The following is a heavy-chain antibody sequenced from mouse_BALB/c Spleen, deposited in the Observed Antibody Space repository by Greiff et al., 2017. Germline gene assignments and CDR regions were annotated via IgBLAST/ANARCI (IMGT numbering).Heavy chain of an antibody. V-gene: IGHV5-6*02. Sequence: DVMLVESGGDLVKPGGSLKLSCAASGFTFSSYGMSWVRQTPDKRLEWVATISSGGSYTYYPDSVKGRFTISRDNAKNTLYLQMSSLKSEDTAMYYCARPMITTGGYAMDYWGQGTSVTVSS. CDR2: ISSGGSYT. J-gene: IGHJ4*01. CDR1: GFTFSSYG. D-gene: IGHD2-4*01. CDR3: ARPMITTGGYAMDY.